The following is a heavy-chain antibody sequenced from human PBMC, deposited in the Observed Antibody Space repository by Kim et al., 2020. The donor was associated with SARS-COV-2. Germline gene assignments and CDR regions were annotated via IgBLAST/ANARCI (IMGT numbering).Heavy chain of an antibody. V-gene: IGHV3-9*01. CDR2: IDWNGGRI. CDR3: AKVSVAREPHRHLDY. CDR1: GFTFKNYA. J-gene: IGHJ4*02. Sequence: GGSRRLSCAASGFTFKNYAMHWVRQAPGKGLEWVSNIDWNGGRIGYADSVRGRFAISRDNAKSSLFLQMNSLRVEDTAVYYCAKVSVAREPHRHLDYWGPGTLVTVSS.